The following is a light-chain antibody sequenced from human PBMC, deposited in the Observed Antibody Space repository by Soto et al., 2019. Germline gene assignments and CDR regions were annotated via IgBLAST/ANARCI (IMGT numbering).Light chain of an antibody. Sequence: MVLTKSPGTLSLSPGERATLSCRARQSVGSTYLAWYQQKPGQAPKLLIYGVSRRATGIPDRFSGSGSGTDVTLTSSRLEPEDFAVYYCQQYGTSPLTFGPGNKVAI. J-gene: IGKJ3*01. V-gene: IGKV3-20*01. CDR1: QSVGSTY. CDR2: GVS. CDR3: QQYGTSPLT.